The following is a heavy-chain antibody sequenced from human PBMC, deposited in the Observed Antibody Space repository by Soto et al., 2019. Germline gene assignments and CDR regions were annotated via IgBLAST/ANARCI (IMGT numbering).Heavy chain of an antibody. J-gene: IGHJ6*02. Sequence: QVQLVQSGAEVKKPGSSVKVSCKASGGTFSSYAISWVRQAPGQGLEWMGGIISIFGTANYAQKFQGRVTITADESTSTAYMELSSLRSEDTAVYYCARSEGSGSYPTLYYGMDVWGQGTTVTVSS. D-gene: IGHD3-10*01. CDR3: ARSEGSGSYPTLYYGMDV. CDR2: IISIFGTA. V-gene: IGHV1-69*01. CDR1: GGTFSSYA.